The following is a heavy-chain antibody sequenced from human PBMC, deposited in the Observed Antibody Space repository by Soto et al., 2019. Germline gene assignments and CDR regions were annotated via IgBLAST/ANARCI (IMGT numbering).Heavy chain of an antibody. V-gene: IGHV1-69*13. J-gene: IGHJ6*02. Sequence: GASVKVSCKASGGTFSSYAISWVRQAPGQGLEWMGGIIPIFGTANYAQKFQGRVTITADESASTAYMELSSLRSEDTAVYYCARDGKESGRITIFGVVIPQWYYYYGMDVWGQGTTVPVS. CDR2: IIPIFGTA. CDR3: ARDGKESGRITIFGVVIPQWYYYYGMDV. CDR1: GGTFSSYA. D-gene: IGHD3-3*01.